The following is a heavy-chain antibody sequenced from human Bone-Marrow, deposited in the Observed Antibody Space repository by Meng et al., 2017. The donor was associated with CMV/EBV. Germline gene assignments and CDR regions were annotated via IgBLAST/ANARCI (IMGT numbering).Heavy chain of an antibody. J-gene: IGHJ6*02. CDR3: ARDNIVVVPAAPAYYYYGMDV. V-gene: IGHV3-7*01. D-gene: IGHD2-2*01. CDR1: GFTFSSYS. Sequence: GESLKISCAASGFTFSSYSMNWVRQAPGKGLEWVANIKQDGSEKYYVDSVKGRFTISRDNAKNSLYLQMNSLRAEDTAVYYCARDNIVVVPAAPAYYYYGMDVWGQGTTVTVSS. CDR2: IKQDGSEK.